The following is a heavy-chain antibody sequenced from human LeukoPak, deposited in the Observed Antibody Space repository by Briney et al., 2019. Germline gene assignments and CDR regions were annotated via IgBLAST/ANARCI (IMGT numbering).Heavy chain of an antibody. CDR3: ARGPPYGSRSDFLDY. CDR1: GFSISSHW. D-gene: IGHD3-10*01. CDR2: LKEDVSAR. Sequence: PGGSLRLPCVASGFSISSHWMSWVRQAPGKGLEWVASLKEDVSARNLVDSVKGRFTISIDNAKNSLNLQMNSLRVEDTAVYYCARGPPYGSRSDFLDYWGLGTLVTVSS. V-gene: IGHV3-7*01. J-gene: IGHJ4*02.